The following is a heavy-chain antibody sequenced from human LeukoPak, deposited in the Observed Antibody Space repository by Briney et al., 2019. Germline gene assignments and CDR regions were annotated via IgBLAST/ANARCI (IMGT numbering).Heavy chain of an antibody. CDR3: ARDTNEEYSSSSDGLAV. Sequence: SVKVSCKASGGNFSNYVIHWVRRAPGQGLEWMGRITPFFGVANYAQTFQDRVTFTADKITNTAYMQISSLKSEDTAVYFCARDTNEEYSSSSDGLAVWGQGTTVTVSS. J-gene: IGHJ6*02. D-gene: IGHD6-6*01. CDR1: GGNFSNYV. V-gene: IGHV1-69*04. CDR2: ITPFFGVA.